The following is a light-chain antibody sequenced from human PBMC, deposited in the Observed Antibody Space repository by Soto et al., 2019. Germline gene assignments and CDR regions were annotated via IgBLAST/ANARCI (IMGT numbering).Light chain of an antibody. V-gene: IGKV3-11*01. CDR3: QQRSNWPPWT. Sequence: EIVLTQSPATLSLSPGERATLSCRASQSVSSYLAWYQQKPGQAPRLLIYDASNRATGIPARFSGSGSGTDFTHTISSLEPEDFAVYYCQQRSNWPPWTFGQGTKVEIK. CDR2: DAS. CDR1: QSVSSY. J-gene: IGKJ1*01.